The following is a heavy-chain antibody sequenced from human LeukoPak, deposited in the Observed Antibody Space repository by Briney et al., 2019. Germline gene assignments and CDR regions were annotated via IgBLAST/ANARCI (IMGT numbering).Heavy chain of an antibody. J-gene: IGHJ4*02. D-gene: IGHD6-19*01. Sequence: QPGGSLRLSCAASGFTFSSYGMHWVRQAPGKGLEWVAVIWYDGSNKYYADSVKGRFTISRDNSKNTLYLQMNSLRAEDTAVYYCAKDRGYSSGWFDYWGQGTLVTVSS. CDR3: AKDRGYSSGWFDY. CDR1: GFTFSSYG. V-gene: IGHV3-33*06. CDR2: IWYDGSNK.